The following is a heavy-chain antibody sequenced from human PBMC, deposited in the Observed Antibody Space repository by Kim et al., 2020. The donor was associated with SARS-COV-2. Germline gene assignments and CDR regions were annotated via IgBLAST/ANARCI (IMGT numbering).Heavy chain of an antibody. CDR3: ARDRVSMTTVTTYDAFDI. Sequence: SETLSLTCAVSGGSISSSNWWSWVRQPPGKGLEWIGEIYHSGSTNYNPSLKSRVTISVDKSKNQFSLKLSSVTAADTAVYYCARDRVSMTTVTTYDAFDIWGQGTMVTVSS. CDR2: IYHSGST. J-gene: IGHJ3*02. CDR1: GGSISSSNW. V-gene: IGHV4-4*02. D-gene: IGHD4-17*01.